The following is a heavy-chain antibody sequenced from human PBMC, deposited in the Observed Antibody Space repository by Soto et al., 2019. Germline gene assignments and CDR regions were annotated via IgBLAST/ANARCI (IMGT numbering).Heavy chain of an antibody. CDR3: ARHAGNSWKGDSFDY. J-gene: IGHJ4*02. CDR2: IDPNDSQT. CDR1: GYSFSSSW. Sequence: GESLKISCQASGYSFSSSWIGWVRQMPGKGLEWMGIIDPNDSQTIYSPSFQGQVTISADKSIDTAYLQWSSLKTSDTAMYYCARHAGNSWKGDSFDYWGQGALVTVSS. D-gene: IGHD6-13*01. V-gene: IGHV5-51*01.